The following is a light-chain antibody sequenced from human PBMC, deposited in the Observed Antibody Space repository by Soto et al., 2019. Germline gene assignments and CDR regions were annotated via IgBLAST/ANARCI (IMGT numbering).Light chain of an antibody. CDR2: DAS. CDR1: HIVSSY. Sequence: EIVITQSPSILSVSPVERATLSCRASHIVSSYLAWYQQKAGQAPRLLFYDASNTATGIPARFSGSGSGTYFTLTISILEPEDFAVYYCQQRSNWPWTFGQGTKVDIK. J-gene: IGKJ1*01. CDR3: QQRSNWPWT. V-gene: IGKV3-11*01.